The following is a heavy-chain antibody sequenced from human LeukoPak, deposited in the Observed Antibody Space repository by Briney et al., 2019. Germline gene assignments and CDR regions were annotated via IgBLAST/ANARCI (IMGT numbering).Heavy chain of an antibody. CDR3: AKELYSSGWYNH. D-gene: IGHD6-19*01. Sequence: GGSLRLSCAASGFTFSSYAMSWVRQAPGKGLEWVSGISGSGGSTYYADSVKGRFTIFRDNSKNTLYLQMNSLRAEDTAVYYCAKELYSSGWYNHWGQGTLVTVSS. CDR2: ISGSGGST. V-gene: IGHV3-23*01. J-gene: IGHJ4*02. CDR1: GFTFSSYA.